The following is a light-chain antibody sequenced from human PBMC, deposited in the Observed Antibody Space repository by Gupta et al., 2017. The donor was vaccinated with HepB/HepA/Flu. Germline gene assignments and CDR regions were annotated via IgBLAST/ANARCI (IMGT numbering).Light chain of an antibody. CDR3: QQLKSYPLT. CDR2: AVS. V-gene: IGKV1-9*01. Sequence: DIQLTQSPSFLSASVGDRVTISCRASQGISYYLAWYQQKPGKAPNLLIYAVSTVQSGVPSRFSGSGSGTEFTLTISSLQPEDFATYYCQQLKSYPLTFGGGTKVEIK. CDR1: QGISYY. J-gene: IGKJ4*01.